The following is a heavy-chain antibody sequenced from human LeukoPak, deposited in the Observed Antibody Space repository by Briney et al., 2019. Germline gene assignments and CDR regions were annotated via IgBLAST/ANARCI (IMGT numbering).Heavy chain of an antibody. V-gene: IGHV1-46*01. CDR1: GYTFTSYY. CDR2: INPSGGST. D-gene: IGHD3-16*01. J-gene: IGHJ4*02. CDR3: ARMFGPDAGFDY. Sequence: ASVKVSCKASGYTFTSYYMHWVRQAPGQGLEWMGIINPSGGSTSYAQKFQGRVTMTRDTSVSTAYMELSRLRSDDTAVYYCARMFGPDAGFDYWGQGTLVPVSS.